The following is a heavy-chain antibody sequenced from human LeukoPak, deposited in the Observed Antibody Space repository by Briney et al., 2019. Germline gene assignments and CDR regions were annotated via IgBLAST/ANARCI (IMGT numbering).Heavy chain of an antibody. CDR1: GFTFSSYG. J-gene: IGHJ4*02. Sequence: GGSLRLSCAASGFTFSSYGMHWVRQAPGKGLEWVAFLRYDGSNKYYADSVKGRFTISRDNSKNTLYLQMNSLRAEDTAVYYCAKVVVPAAIRSYYFDYWGQGTLVTVSS. CDR2: LRYDGSNK. D-gene: IGHD2-2*01. V-gene: IGHV3-30*02. CDR3: AKVVVPAAIRSYYFDY.